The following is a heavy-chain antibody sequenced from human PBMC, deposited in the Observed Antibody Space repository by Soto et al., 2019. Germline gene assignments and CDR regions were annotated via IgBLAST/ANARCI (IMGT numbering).Heavy chain of an antibody. CDR1: GFTFGDYA. Sequence: GGSLRLPCTASGFTFGDYAMSWFRQAPGKGLEWVGFIRSKAYGGTTEYAASVKGRFTISRDDSKSIAYLQMNSLKTEDTAVYYCTSHYYDSSSFDYWGQGTLVTVSS. CDR2: IRSKAYGGTT. CDR3: TSHYYDSSSFDY. V-gene: IGHV3-49*03. D-gene: IGHD3-22*01. J-gene: IGHJ4*02.